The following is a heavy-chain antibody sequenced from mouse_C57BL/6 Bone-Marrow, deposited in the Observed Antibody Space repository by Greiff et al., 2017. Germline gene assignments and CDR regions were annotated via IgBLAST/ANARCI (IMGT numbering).Heavy chain of an antibody. J-gene: IGHJ1*03. CDR3: AREIYYGISYGYFDV. Sequence: QVQLQQSGAELVKPGASVKLSCKASGYTFTSYWMHWVKQRPGRGLEWIGRIHPNSGGTKYNEKFKSKATLTVDKPSSPAYMQLSGLTSEDSAVYACAREIYYGISYGYFDVWGTGTTVTVSS. CDR2: IHPNSGGT. D-gene: IGHD1-1*01. V-gene: IGHV1-72*01. CDR1: GYTFTSYW.